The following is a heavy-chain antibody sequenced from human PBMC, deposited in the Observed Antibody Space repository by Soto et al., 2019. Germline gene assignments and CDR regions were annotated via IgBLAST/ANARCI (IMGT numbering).Heavy chain of an antibody. J-gene: IGHJ5*02. CDR2: IYLSGSN. V-gene: IGHV4-59*01. CDR1: GASIRYYY. CDR3: ARGYYDTKGYSLDP. D-gene: IGHD3-3*01. Sequence: PSEARSVTCSGSGASIRYYYYTWTRQTQGKGLEWIDYIYLSGSNNYNPSFKTRVIISIETSKTQFSVRLNSVTAAETAVYYCARGYYDTKGYSLDPWGLGTLVTVS.